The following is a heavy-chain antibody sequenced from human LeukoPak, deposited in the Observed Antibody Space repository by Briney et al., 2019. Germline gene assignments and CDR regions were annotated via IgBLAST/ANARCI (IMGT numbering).Heavy chain of an antibody. V-gene: IGHV5-51*01. D-gene: IGHD4-17*01. Sequence: GESLKISCKGSGYTFTTYWIGWVRQMPGKGLEWMGIIYPGDSDTRYSPSFQGKVTISADKSIRTAYLQWSSLKASDTAIYYCARHLFPDYGDYADYWGQGTLVTVSS. CDR1: GYTFTTYW. CDR2: IYPGDSDT. CDR3: ARHLFPDYGDYADY. J-gene: IGHJ4*02.